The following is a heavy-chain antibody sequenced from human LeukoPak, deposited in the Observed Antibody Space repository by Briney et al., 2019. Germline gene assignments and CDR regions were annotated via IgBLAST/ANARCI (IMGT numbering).Heavy chain of an antibody. CDR3: TAGLYDSGGVDQ. CDR2: IKRKNAGGIT. CDR1: GFTFSNAW. J-gene: IGHJ4*02. Sequence: GGSLRLACAASGFTFSNAWITWVRHAPGKGLELVGCIKRKNAGGITEYAASVKGRFTISRDDSKNTLFLQMSSLKIEDTAVYYCTAGLYDSGGVDQWGQGTLVAVSS. V-gene: IGHV3-15*01. D-gene: IGHD3-22*01.